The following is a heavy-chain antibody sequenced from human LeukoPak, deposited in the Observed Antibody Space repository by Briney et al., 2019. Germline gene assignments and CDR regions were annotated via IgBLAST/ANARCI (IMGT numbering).Heavy chain of an antibody. Sequence: GGSLRLSCAASGFTFSDHYMDWVRQAPGKGLEWVSAISGSGGSTYYADSVKGRFTISRDNSKNTLYLQMNSLRAEDTAVYYCAKGDDFWVVTYFDYWGQGTLVTVSS. CDR1: GFTFSDHY. CDR3: AKGDDFWVVTYFDY. J-gene: IGHJ4*02. CDR2: ISGSGGST. D-gene: IGHD3-3*01. V-gene: IGHV3-23*01.